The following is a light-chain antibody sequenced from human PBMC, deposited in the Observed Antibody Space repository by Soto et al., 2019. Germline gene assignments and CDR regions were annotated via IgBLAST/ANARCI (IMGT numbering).Light chain of an antibody. CDR2: DTS. Sequence: EIVMTQSPATLSVSPGEGATLSCRASQGIGDTLAWYQQKPGQTPRLLIYDTSIRATGVPARFSGSRSGAEFTLTISSLQSEDFAFYYCQQYSSSRPWYTFGQGTKLEIK. CDR1: QGIGDT. J-gene: IGKJ2*01. V-gene: IGKV3-15*01. CDR3: QQYSSSRPWYT.